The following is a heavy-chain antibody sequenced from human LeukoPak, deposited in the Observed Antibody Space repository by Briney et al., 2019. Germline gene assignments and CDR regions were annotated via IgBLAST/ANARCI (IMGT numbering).Heavy chain of an antibody. V-gene: IGHV3-48*03. CDR1: GFTFSSYE. CDR3: AREPPREWRYFDWLLSNRADAFDI. J-gene: IGHJ3*02. D-gene: IGHD3-9*01. Sequence: PGGSLRLSCAASGFTFSSYEMNWVRQAPGKGLEWVSYISSSGSTIYYADSAKGRFTISRDNAKNSLYLQMNSLRAEDTAVYYCAREPPREWRYFDWLLSNRADAFDIWGQGTMVTVSS. CDR2: ISSSGSTI.